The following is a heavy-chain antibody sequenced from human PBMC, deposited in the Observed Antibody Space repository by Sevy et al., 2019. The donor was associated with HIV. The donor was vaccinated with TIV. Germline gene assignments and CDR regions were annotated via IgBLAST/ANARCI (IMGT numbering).Heavy chain of an antibody. J-gene: IGHJ4*02. V-gene: IGHV3-21*01. Sequence: GGSLRLSCAASGFTFSSYSMNWVRQAPGKGLEWVSSISSSSSYIYYAHSVKGRFTISRDNAKNSLYLQMNSLRAEDTAVYYCARLVSIYFDYWGQGTLVTVSS. CDR3: ARLVSIYFDY. CDR2: ISSSSSYI. CDR1: GFTFSSYS.